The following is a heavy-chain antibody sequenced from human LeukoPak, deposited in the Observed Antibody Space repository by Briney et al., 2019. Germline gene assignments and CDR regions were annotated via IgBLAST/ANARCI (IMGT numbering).Heavy chain of an antibody. CDR2: IYHSGST. CDR3: ARGPGQQLVHFDY. V-gene: IGHV4-38-2*01. Sequence: SETLSLTCAVSGYSISSGYYWGWIRQPPGKGLEWIGSIYHSGSTYYNPSLQSRVTISVDTSKNQFSLKLSSVTAADTAVYYCARGPGQQLVHFDYWGQGTLVTVSS. J-gene: IGHJ4*02. CDR1: GYSISSGYY. D-gene: IGHD6-13*01.